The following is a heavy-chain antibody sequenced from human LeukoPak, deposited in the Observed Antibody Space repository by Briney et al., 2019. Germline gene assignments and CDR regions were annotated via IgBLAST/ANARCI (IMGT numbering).Heavy chain of an antibody. J-gene: IGHJ6*02. CDR3: ARATVSSGWLDYYYYGMDV. Sequence: GGSLRLSCAASGFIFSNHAMSWVRQAPGKGLEWVSGLIENGATTYYADSVKGRFTISRDNSRNTMYLQMNSLRAEDTAMYYCARATVSSGWLDYYYYGMDVWGQGTTVTVSS. CDR1: GFIFSNHA. CDR2: LIENGATT. D-gene: IGHD6-19*01. V-gene: IGHV3-23*01.